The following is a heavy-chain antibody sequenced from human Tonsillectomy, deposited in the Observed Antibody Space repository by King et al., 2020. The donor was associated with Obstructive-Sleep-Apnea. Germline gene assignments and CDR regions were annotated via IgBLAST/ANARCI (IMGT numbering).Heavy chain of an antibody. CDR2: IWYDGSNK. CDR1: GFTFNNHG. D-gene: IGHD3-10*01. V-gene: IGHV3-33*01. CDR3: ARDGSYGSGKNFQLLYDYYGMDV. Sequence: VQLVESGGGVVQPGRSLRLSCAASGFTFNNHGMHWVRQAPGKGLEWVAAIWYDGSNKYYADSVKGRCTISRDNSRNTLHLQINSLRADDTAVYHCARDGSYGSGKNFQLLYDYYGMDVWGQGTTVTVSS. J-gene: IGHJ6*02.